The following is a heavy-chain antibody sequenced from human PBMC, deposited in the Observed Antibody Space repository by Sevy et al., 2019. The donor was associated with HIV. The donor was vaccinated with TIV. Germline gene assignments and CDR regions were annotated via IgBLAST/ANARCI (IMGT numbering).Heavy chain of an antibody. Sequence: SETLYLTCTVSGGSISSGGYYWSWIRQHPGKGLEWIGYIYYSGSTYYNPSLKSRVTMSVDTSKNQFSLKLSSVTAADTAVYYCASRWIRPHWGAFDIWGQGTMVTVSS. CDR1: GGSISSGGYY. J-gene: IGHJ3*02. CDR2: IYYSGST. V-gene: IGHV4-31*03. D-gene: IGHD5-18*01. CDR3: ASRWIRPHWGAFDI.